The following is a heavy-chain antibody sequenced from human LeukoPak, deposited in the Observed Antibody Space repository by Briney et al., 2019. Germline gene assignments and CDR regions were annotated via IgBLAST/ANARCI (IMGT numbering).Heavy chain of an antibody. Sequence: PGGSLRLSCAASGFTFSSYAMSWVRQAPGKGLEWVSAISGSGGSTYYADSVKGRFTISRDNSKNTLYLQMNSLRAEDTAVYYCAKTWEWESFYGSGTRFQYYFDYWGQGTLVTVSS. D-gene: IGHD3-10*01. CDR1: GFTFSSYA. CDR2: ISGSGGST. V-gene: IGHV3-23*01. CDR3: AKTWEWESFYGSGTRFQYYFDY. J-gene: IGHJ4*02.